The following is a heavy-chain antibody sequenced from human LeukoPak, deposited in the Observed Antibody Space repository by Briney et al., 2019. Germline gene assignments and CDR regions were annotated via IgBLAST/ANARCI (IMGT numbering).Heavy chain of an antibody. CDR3: AKDTYYYDSSGHPDY. D-gene: IGHD3-22*01. Sequence: PGRSLRLSCAASGFTFSSYGMHWVRQAPGKGLEWVAVISYDGSNKYYADSVKGRFTISRDNSKNSLYLQMNSLRTEDTALYYCAKDTYYYDSSGHPDYWGQGTLVTVSS. CDR2: ISYDGSNK. V-gene: IGHV3-30*18. CDR1: GFTFSSYG. J-gene: IGHJ4*02.